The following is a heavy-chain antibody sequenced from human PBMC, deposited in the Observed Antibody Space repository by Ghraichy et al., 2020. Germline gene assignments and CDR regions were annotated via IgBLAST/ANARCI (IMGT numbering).Heavy chain of an antibody. D-gene: IGHD6-6*01. V-gene: IGHV3-21*01. CDR1: GFTFSSYS. J-gene: IGHJ6*03. Sequence: GGSLRLSCAASGFTFSSYSMNWVRQAPGKGLEWVSSISSSSSYIYYADSVKGRFTISRDNAKNSLYLQMNSLRAEDTAVYYCAREEIEYSSSSLGYYYYYMDVWGKGTTVTVSS. CDR2: ISSSSSYI. CDR3: AREEIEYSSSSLGYYYYYMDV.